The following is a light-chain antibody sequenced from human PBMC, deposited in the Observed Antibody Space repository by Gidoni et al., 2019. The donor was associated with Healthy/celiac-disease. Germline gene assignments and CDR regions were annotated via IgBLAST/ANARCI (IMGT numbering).Light chain of an antibody. V-gene: IGKV4-1*01. Sequence: DIVMIQSSDSVAVSLGERATINCKSRQSVLYSSNNKNYLAWYQQKPGQPPTLLIYWASTRESGVPDRFSGSGSGTDFTLTISSLQAEDVAVYYCQQYYSTPLTFXEXTKVEIK. CDR3: QQYYSTPLT. CDR2: WAS. J-gene: IGKJ4*01. CDR1: QSVLYSSNNKNY.